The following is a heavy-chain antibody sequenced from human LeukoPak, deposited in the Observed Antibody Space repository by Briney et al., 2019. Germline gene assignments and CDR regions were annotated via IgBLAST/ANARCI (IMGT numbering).Heavy chain of an antibody. CDR1: GFTFSNYA. Sequence: PGRSLRLSCAASGFTFSNYAIHWVRQAPGKGLEWVALISYDGSSKYYADSVKGRFTISRDNSKNTLYLQMNSLTAEDTAVYYCARDRYYDSSGYYFTPTGYFDYWGQGTLVTVSS. CDR3: ARDRYYDSSGYYFTPTGYFDY. J-gene: IGHJ4*02. V-gene: IGHV3-30-3*01. CDR2: ISYDGSSK. D-gene: IGHD3-22*01.